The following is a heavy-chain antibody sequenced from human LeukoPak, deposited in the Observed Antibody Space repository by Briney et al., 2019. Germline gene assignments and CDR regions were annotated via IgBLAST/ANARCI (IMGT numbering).Heavy chain of an antibody. D-gene: IGHD6-6*01. Sequence: ASVKVSCKASGYTFTSYGISWVRQAPGQGLEWMGWISAYNGNTNYAQKLQGRVTTTTDTSTSTAYMELRSLRSDGTAVYYCARDYSSSSKDMDVWGQGTTVTVSS. J-gene: IGHJ6*02. V-gene: IGHV1-18*01. CDR2: ISAYNGNT. CDR3: ARDYSSSSKDMDV. CDR1: GYTFTSYG.